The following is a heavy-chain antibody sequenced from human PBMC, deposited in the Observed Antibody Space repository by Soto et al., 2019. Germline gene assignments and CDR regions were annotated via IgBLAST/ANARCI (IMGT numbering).Heavy chain of an antibody. CDR1: GYTFTGYY. Sequence: QVQLVQSGAEVKKPGASVKLSCKASGYTFTGYYMHWVRQAPGQGLEWMGWINPNSGATNYAQKFQGCVTMTRYTSISTAYMGLSRLKSDDTAVYYCARDPSPYDSSGYYDYWGQGTLVTVSS. D-gene: IGHD3-22*01. CDR2: INPNSGAT. CDR3: ARDPSPYDSSGYYDY. V-gene: IGHV1-2*04. J-gene: IGHJ4*02.